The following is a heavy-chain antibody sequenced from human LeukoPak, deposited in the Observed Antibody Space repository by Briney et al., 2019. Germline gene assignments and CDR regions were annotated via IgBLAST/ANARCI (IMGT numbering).Heavy chain of an antibody. CDR1: GVTFTNYA. J-gene: IGHJ4*02. V-gene: IGHV3-23*01. CDR3: AKVPAGNKVEY. D-gene: IGHD6-19*01. CDR2: ISISGGST. Sequence: VGSLRLSCAASGVTFTNYAMTWVRQAPGKGLEWVSGISISGGSTDYADSVKGRFTISRDNSKNTLYLQMNSLRAEDTAVYYCAKVPAGNKVEYWGQGTLVTVSS.